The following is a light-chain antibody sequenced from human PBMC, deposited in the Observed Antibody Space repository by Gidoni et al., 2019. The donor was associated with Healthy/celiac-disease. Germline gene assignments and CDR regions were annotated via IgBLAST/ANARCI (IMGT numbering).Light chain of an antibody. J-gene: IGKJ1*01. V-gene: IGKV3-20*01. CDR2: GAS. CDR1: QSVSSSY. Sequence: EIVLTQSTGTLSLSPGERATLSCRASQSVSSSYLAWYQQKPGQAPRLLIYGASSRATGLPDRFSGSVSGTDFTLTISRLEPEDFAVYYCQQYGSSSWTFGQXTKVEIK. CDR3: QQYGSSSWT.